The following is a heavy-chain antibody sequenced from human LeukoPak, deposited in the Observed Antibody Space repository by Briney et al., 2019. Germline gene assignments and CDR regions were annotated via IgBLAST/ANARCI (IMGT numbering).Heavy chain of an antibody. J-gene: IGHJ5*02. CDR1: GGSISSGDYY. V-gene: IGHV4-30-4*08. Sequence: PSETLSLTCTVSGGSISSGDYYWSWIRQPPGKGLEWIGYIYYSGSTYYNPSLKSRVTISVDTSKNQFSLKLSSVTAADTAVYYCARARGGSSWRRFWFDPWGQGTLVTVSS. CDR3: ARARGGSSWRRFWFDP. CDR2: IYYSGST. D-gene: IGHD6-13*01.